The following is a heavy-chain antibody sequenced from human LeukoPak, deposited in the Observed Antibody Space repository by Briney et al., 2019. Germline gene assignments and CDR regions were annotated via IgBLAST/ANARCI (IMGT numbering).Heavy chain of an antibody. CDR1: GGSISSYY. CDR2: IYYSGST. V-gene: IGHV4-59*01. D-gene: IGHD2-21*01. J-gene: IGHJ6*03. CDR3: ARVLAYCGGDCYKTPRYYYYYMDV. Sequence: PSETLSLTCTVSGGSISSYYWSWIRQPAGKGLEWIGYIYYSGSTNYNPSLKSRVTISVDTSKNQFSLKLSSVTAADTAVYYCARVLAYCGGDCYKTPRYYYYYMDVWGKGTTVTVSS.